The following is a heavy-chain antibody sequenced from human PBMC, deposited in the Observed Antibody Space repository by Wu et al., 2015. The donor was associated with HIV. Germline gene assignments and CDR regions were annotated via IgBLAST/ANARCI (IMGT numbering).Heavy chain of an antibody. CDR3: ARDALYCSSPLCSYYYYYMDV. J-gene: IGHJ6*03. V-gene: IGHV1-2*02. CDR1: GYTFTGNY. Sequence: QVQLVQSGTEVKKPGASLRVSCKASGYTFTGNYIHWVRQAPGQGLEWMGWINPNSGDTISAPTFQGRVTMTRDTSINTAYMELTRLTSDDTAVYYCARDALYCSSPLCSYYYYYMDVWGGGTTVTVSS. CDR2: INPNSGDT. D-gene: IGHD2-2*01.